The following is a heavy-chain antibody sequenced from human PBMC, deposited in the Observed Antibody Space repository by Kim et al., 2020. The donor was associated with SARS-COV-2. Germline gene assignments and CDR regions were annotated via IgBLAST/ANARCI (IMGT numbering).Heavy chain of an antibody. V-gene: IGHV3-33*08. D-gene: IGHD6-13*01. CDR1: GFTFSSYG. J-gene: IGHJ4*02. Sequence: GGSLRLSCAASGFTFSSYGMHWARQAPGKGLEWVAVIWDDGSNKYYADSVKGRFTISRDNSKNTLYLQMNSLRAEDTAVYYCARDSPIAAAGAANDYWGQGTLVTVSS. CDR2: IWDDGSNK. CDR3: ARDSPIAAAGAANDY.